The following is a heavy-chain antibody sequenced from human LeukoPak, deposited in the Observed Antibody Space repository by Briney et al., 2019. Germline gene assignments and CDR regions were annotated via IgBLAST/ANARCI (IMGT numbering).Heavy chain of an antibody. J-gene: IGHJ6*04. V-gene: IGHV4-34*01. Sequence: PSETLSLTCAVYGGSFSGYYWSWIRQPPGKGLEWIGEINHSGSTNYNPSLKSRVTTSVDTSKNQFSLKLSSVTAADTAVYYCARGQWLVHYYYYGMDVWGKGTTVTVSS. CDR2: INHSGST. CDR1: GGSFSGYY. D-gene: IGHD6-19*01. CDR3: ARGQWLVHYYYYGMDV.